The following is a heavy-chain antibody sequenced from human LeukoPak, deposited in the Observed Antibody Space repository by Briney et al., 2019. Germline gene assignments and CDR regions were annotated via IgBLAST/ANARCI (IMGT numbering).Heavy chain of an antibody. V-gene: IGHV4-59*01. Sequence: PSGTLSLTCTVSGGSISSYYWSWIRQPPGKGLEWIGYIYYSGSTNYNPSLKSRVTISVDTSKNQFSLKLSSVTAADTAVYYCARGRLNVATTYYYYYGMDVWGQGTTVTVSS. CDR3: ARGRLNVATTYYYYYGMDV. CDR2: IYYSGST. CDR1: GGSISSYY. D-gene: IGHD5-12*01. J-gene: IGHJ6*02.